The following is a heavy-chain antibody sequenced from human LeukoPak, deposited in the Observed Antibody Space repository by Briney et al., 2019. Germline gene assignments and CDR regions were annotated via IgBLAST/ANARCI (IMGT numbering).Heavy chain of an antibody. Sequence: ASVKVSCKASGYAFTSYYMHWVRQAPGQGLEWMGIINPSGGSTSYAQKFQGRVTMTRDTSTSTVYMELSSLRSEDTAVYYCARQWIQNYYFDYWGQGTLVTVSS. CDR3: ARQWIQNYYFDY. J-gene: IGHJ4*02. D-gene: IGHD5-18*01. V-gene: IGHV1-46*01. CDR2: INPSGGST. CDR1: GYAFTSYY.